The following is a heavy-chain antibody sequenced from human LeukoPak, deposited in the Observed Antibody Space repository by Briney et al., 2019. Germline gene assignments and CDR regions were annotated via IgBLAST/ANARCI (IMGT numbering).Heavy chain of an antibody. CDR3: AKDQPAAGTPDY. D-gene: IGHD6-13*01. CDR2: IWYDASNK. Sequence: SGGSLRLSCVASGFSFSTYGMHWVRQAPGKRLEWVAVIWYDASNKYYADSVKGRFTVSRDNSKNTLYLQMNSLRAEDTAVYYCAKDQPAAGTPDYWGQGTLVTVSS. J-gene: IGHJ4*02. V-gene: IGHV3-33*06. CDR1: GFSFSTYG.